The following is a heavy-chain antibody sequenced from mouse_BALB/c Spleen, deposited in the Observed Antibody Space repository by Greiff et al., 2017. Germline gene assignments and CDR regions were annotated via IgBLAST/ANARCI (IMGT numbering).Heavy chain of an antibody. CDR2: ISSGGSTI. V-gene: IGHV5-17*02. CDR1: GFTFSSFG. CDR3: ARTSHYDPFAY. Sequence: DVMLVESGGGLVQPGGSRKLSCAASGFTFSSFGMNWVRQAPEKGLEWVAYISSGGSTIYYEDTVKGRFTISRDNPRNTLFLQMTSLRSEDTALYYCARTSHYDPFAYWGQGTLVTVSA. D-gene: IGHD2-4*01. J-gene: IGHJ3*01.